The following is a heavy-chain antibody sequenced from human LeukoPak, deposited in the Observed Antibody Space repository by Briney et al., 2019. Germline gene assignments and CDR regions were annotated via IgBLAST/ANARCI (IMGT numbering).Heavy chain of an antibody. V-gene: IGHV3-30*18. D-gene: IGHD3-22*01. J-gene: IGHJ3*02. CDR2: ISYDGSNK. CDR3: AKDYDSSGWAAFDI. Sequence: GGSLRLSCAASGFTFNSFGMHWVRQAPGKGLEWVAVISYDGSNKYFADSVKGRFTISRDNSKNTLYLQMNSPRAEDTAVYYCAKDYDSSGWAAFDIWGQGTMVTVSS. CDR1: GFTFNSFG.